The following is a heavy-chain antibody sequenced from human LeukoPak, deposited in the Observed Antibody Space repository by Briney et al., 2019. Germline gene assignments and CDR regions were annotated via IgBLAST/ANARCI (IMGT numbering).Heavy chain of an antibody. CDR1: GFTFSSYW. D-gene: IGHD2/OR15-2a*01. J-gene: IGHJ2*01. CDR3: ARVSFLRAIWYFDL. V-gene: IGHV3-74*01. Sequence: GGSLRLSCAASGFTFSSYWMHWVRQAPGKGLVWVSRINSDGSSTNYADSVKGRFTISRDNAKNTLYLQMNSLRAEDTAVYYCARVSFLRAIWYFDLWGRGTLVTVSS. CDR2: INSDGSST.